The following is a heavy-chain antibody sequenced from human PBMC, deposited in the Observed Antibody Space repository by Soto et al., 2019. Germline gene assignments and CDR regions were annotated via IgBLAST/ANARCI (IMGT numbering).Heavy chain of an antibody. CDR2: IYHSGST. J-gene: IGHJ6*02. Sequence: SETLSLTCAFSGCSISSSNWWSWVRQPPGKGLEWIGEIYHSGSTNYNPSLKSRVTISVDKSKNQFSLKLSSVTAADTAVYYCARVTMVRSYGMDVWGQGTTVTVSS. V-gene: IGHV4-4*02. CDR1: GCSISSSNW. D-gene: IGHD3-10*01. CDR3: ARVTMVRSYGMDV.